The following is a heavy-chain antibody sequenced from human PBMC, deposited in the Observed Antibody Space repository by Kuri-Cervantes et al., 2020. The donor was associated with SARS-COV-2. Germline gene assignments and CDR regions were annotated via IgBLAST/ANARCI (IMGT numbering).Heavy chain of an antibody. D-gene: IGHD5-18*01. CDR1: GVPVTGGTYS. Sequence: LRLSCAVSGVPVTGGTYSWAWIRQPAGKGLEWIGHLDTSGSTTYNPSLRGRVTISVDTSKNQFSLKLSSVTAADTAVYYCARDGGLHEGYSYGYIDYWGQGTLVTVSS. V-gene: IGHV4-61*09. CDR2: LDTSGST. CDR3: ARDGGLHEGYSYGYIDY. J-gene: IGHJ4*02.